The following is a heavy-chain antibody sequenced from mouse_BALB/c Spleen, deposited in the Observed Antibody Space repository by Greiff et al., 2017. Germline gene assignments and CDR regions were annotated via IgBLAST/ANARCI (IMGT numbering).Heavy chain of an antibody. CDR3: ARGRGGSGYDFAY. J-gene: IGHJ3*01. D-gene: IGHD1-1*01. Sequence: QVQLKESGPGLVAPSQSLSITCTVSGFSLTGYGVNWVRQPPGKGLEWLGMIWGDGSTDYNSALKSRLSISKDNSKSQVFLKMNSLQTDDTARYYCARGRGGSGYDFAYWGQGTLVTVSA. CDR1: GFSLTGYG. V-gene: IGHV2-6-7*01. CDR2: IWGDGST.